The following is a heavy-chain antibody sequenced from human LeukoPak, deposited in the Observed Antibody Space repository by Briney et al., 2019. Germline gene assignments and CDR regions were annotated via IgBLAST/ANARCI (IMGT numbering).Heavy chain of an antibody. D-gene: IGHD6-19*01. CDR1: GYTFTVYS. J-gene: IGHJ5*02. CDR2: INPYTGDT. CDR3: ARVIVVAAKEAWFDP. V-gene: IGHV1-2*02. Sequence: ASVKASCKASGYTFTVYSIHWVRLAPGQGLEWMGWINPYTGDTNYARKFQGRVTMTRDTSISTAYMELSRLRSDDTAVYYCARVIVVAAKEAWFDPWGQGTRVTVSS.